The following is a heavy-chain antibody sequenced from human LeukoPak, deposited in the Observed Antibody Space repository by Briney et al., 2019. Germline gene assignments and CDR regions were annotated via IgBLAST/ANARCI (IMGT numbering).Heavy chain of an antibody. CDR3: AREYSSSWYRSGYFQH. V-gene: IGHV4-39*07. CDR2: IYYSGNT. CDR1: GGSISSSSYY. D-gene: IGHD6-13*01. Sequence: SETLSLTCTVSGGSISSSSYYWAWIRQPPGKGLEWIGSIYYSGNTYYKSSLKSRVTIAVDTSKNQFSLKLSSVTAADTAVYYCAREYSSSWYRSGYFQHWGQGTLVTVSS. J-gene: IGHJ1*01.